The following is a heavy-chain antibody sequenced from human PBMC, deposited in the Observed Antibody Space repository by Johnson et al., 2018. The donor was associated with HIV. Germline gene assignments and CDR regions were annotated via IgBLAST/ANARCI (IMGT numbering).Heavy chain of an antibody. CDR1: GFTVSSNY. CDR3: ATFGGGSFHAFDI. V-gene: IGHV3-30*03. J-gene: IGHJ3*02. Sequence: QEQLVESGGGLIQPGGSLRLSCAASGFTVSSNYMSWVRQAPGKGLEWVAVISYDGSNKYYADSVKGRFTISRDNSKNTLYLQMNSLRAEDTAVYYCATFGGGSFHAFDIWGQGTMVTVSS. D-gene: IGHD1-26*01. CDR2: ISYDGSNK.